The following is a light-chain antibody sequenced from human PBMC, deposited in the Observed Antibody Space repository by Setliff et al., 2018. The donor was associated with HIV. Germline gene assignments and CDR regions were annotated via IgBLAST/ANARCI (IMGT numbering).Light chain of an antibody. CDR1: SSDVGYYHY. CDR2: DVN. Sequence: QSVLAQPASVSGSPGQSITISCTGTSSDVGYYHYVSWYQQHPGKAPKLVIYDVNDRPSGVSDRFSGSKSGNTASLTISGLQPEDGADYYCSSYVSSNNNYVFGTGTKVTVL. V-gene: IGLV2-14*03. J-gene: IGLJ1*01. CDR3: SSYVSSNNNYV.